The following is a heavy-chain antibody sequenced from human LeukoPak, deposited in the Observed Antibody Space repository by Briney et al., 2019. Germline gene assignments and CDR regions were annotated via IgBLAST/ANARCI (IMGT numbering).Heavy chain of an antibody. V-gene: IGHV3-48*01. CDR3: ARGLKGVDS. Sequence: GGSLRLSCAASGFTLNTYGMYWVRQAPGKGLEWVSYISSTSSTTYYADSVKGRFTISRDNAKNSLYLEMNTLRAEDTALYYCARGLKGVDSWDQGAQVTVSS. D-gene: IGHD2-8*01. J-gene: IGHJ4*02. CDR1: GFTLNTYG. CDR2: ISSTSSTT.